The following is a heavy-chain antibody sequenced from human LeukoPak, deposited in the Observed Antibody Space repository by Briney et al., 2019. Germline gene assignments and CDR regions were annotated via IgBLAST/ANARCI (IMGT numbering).Heavy chain of an antibody. CDR1: GFTFSSYA. D-gene: IGHD3-16*02. CDR2: ISGSGGST. J-gene: IGHJ4*02. V-gene: IGHV3-23*01. CDR3: AKDLTFGGVIAHFDY. Sequence: PGGSLRLSCAASGFTFSSYAMSWVRQAPGKGLEWVSAISGSGGSTYYADSVKGRFTISRDNSKNTLYLQMNSLRAEDTALYYCAKDLTFGGVIAHFDYWGQGTLVTVSS.